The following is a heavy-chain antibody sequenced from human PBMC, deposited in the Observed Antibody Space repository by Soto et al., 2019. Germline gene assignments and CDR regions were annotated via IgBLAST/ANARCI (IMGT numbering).Heavy chain of an antibody. J-gene: IGHJ6*02. D-gene: IGHD3-22*01. Sequence: QVQLVESGGGLVKPGGSLRLSCAASGFTFSDYYMSWIRQAPGKGLEWVSYISSSGSTIYYADSVKGRFTISRDNAKNSLYLQRNSLGAEDTAVYYCARLDGNDYDSSGYYYYYYGMDVWGQGTTVTVSS. CDR1: GFTFSDYY. CDR3: ARLDGNDYDSSGYYYYYYGMDV. V-gene: IGHV3-11*01. CDR2: ISSSGSTI.